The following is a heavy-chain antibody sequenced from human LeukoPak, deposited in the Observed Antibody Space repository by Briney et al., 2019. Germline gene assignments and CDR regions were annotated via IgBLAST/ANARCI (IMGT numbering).Heavy chain of an antibody. V-gene: IGHV3-74*01. CDR2: ISNDGKTT. Sequence: GESLKISCKGSGYSFTNYWIGWVRQAPGMGLVWVSTISNDGKTTHYADSVKGRFTMSRDNAKNTLYLLMNSLKAEDTAVYYCAPLYFDPWGQGTLVTVSS. CDR1: GYSFTNYW. J-gene: IGHJ5*02. CDR3: APLYFDP. D-gene: IGHD5/OR15-5a*01.